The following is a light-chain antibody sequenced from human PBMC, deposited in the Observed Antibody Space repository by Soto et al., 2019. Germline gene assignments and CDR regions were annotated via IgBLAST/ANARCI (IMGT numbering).Light chain of an antibody. CDR1: QDISGH. J-gene: IGKJ1*01. CDR2: EAS. V-gene: IGKV1-27*01. Sequence: DIPVTQSPSSLSASVGDRGTITCRASQDISGHLAWYQQKPGKVPKLLIYEASTLQSRVPSRFSDSGSGTDFTLTISSLQPEDVATYYCQKYNGTPRTFGQGTKVELK. CDR3: QKYNGTPRT.